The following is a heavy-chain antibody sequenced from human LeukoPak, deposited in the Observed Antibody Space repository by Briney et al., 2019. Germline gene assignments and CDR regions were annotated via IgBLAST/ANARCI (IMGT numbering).Heavy chain of an antibody. CDR2: ISYDGSNK. V-gene: IGHV3-30*04. CDR1: GFAFSSYA. CDR3: ARDLGQRRYYYYYMDV. Sequence: GGSLRLSCAASGFAFSSYAMHWVRQAPGKGLEWVAVISYDGSNKYYADSVKGRFTISRDNSKNTLYLQMNSLRAEDTAVYYCARDLGQRRYYYYYMDVWGKGTTVTVSS. J-gene: IGHJ6*03. D-gene: IGHD6-25*01.